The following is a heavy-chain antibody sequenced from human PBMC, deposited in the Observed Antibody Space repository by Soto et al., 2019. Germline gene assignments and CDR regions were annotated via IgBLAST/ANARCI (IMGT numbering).Heavy chain of an antibody. CDR2: MYYAGGT. CDR1: GLSVSDHY. V-gene: IGHV3-53*01. J-gene: IGHJ4*02. CDR3: ATRYGSGSYFFDY. Sequence: SLRLSCAVSGLSVSDHYVTWVRQTPGKGLEWVSIMYYAGGTYYADSVKGRFTISRDNFENTVYLEMTSLRADDTAVYYCATRYGSGSYFFDYWGQGALVTVSS. D-gene: IGHD1-26*01.